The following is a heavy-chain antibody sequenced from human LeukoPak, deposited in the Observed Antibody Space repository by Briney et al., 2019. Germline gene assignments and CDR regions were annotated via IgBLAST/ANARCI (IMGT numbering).Heavy chain of an antibody. CDR3: ARERHYYDSSGYYYYLDY. D-gene: IGHD3-22*01. CDR2: IKQDGSEK. J-gene: IGHJ4*02. CDR1: GFTVSSYW. Sequence: GGSLRLSCAASGFTVSSYWMSWVRQAPGKGLEWVANIKQDGSEKYYVDSVKGRLTISRDNAKNSLYLQMNSLRAEDTAVYYCARERHYYDSSGYYYYLDYWGQGTLVTVSS. V-gene: IGHV3-7*01.